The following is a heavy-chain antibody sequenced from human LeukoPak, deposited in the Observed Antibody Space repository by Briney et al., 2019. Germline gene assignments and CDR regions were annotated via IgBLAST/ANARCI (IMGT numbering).Heavy chain of an antibody. V-gene: IGHV1-2*02. CDR3: ARGLEPRYYYYYYYMDV. J-gene: IGHJ6*03. Sequence: KPGASVKVSCRASGYTFTGYYVHWVRQAPGQGLEWMGWINPNSGGTNYAQKFQGRVTMTRDTSISTAYMELSRLRSDDTAVYYCARGLEPRYYYYYYYMDVWGKGTTVTVSS. CDR1: GYTFTGYY. CDR2: INPNSGGT. D-gene: IGHD1-1*01.